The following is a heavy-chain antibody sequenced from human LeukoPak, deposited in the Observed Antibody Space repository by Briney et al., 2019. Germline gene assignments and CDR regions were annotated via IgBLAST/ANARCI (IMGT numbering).Heavy chain of an antibody. CDR1: GYTFTSYD. J-gene: IGHJ5*02. D-gene: IGHD6-25*01. CDR2: MNPNSGNT. CDR3: AMGAARGWFDP. Sequence: ASVKVSCKASGYTFTSYDINWVRQATGQGLEWMGWMNPNSGNTGYAQKFQGRVTMTTDTSTSTAYMELRSLRSDDTAVYYCAMGAARGWFDPWGQGTLVTVSS. V-gene: IGHV1-8*01.